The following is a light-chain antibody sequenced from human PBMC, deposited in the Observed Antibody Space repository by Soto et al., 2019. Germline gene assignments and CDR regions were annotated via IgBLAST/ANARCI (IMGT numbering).Light chain of an antibody. Sequence: DIQMTQSPSTLSASVGDRVSITCRASQSINNWLAWYQQKPGKAPKLLIFDASSLEGGVPSRFSGSGSGSEFTLTISSLQPDDFATYYCHHYNTYSGAFGGGTKVELK. CDR1: QSINNW. CDR2: DAS. J-gene: IGKJ4*01. CDR3: HHYNTYSGA. V-gene: IGKV1-5*01.